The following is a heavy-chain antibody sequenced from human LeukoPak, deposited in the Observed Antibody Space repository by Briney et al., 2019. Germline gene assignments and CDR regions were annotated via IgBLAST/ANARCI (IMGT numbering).Heavy chain of an antibody. J-gene: IGHJ4*02. Sequence: PSETLSLTCTVSGGSISTYYWSWIRQPARKGLEWIGRIYTGGSTNYNPSLESRVTMSINTPENHFSLKLSSVTAADTALYYCARSPLYYYGSGSYWAPFDYWGQGTLVTVSS. D-gene: IGHD3-10*01. CDR3: ARSPLYYYGSGSYWAPFDY. CDR1: GGSISTYY. CDR2: IYTGGST. V-gene: IGHV4-4*07.